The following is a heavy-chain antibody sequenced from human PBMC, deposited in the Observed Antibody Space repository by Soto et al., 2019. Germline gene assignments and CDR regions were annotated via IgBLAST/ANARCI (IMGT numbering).Heavy chain of an antibody. V-gene: IGHV1-2*04. CDR3: ARAYYYDSSGCDY. CDR1: GYIFTSYS. J-gene: IGHJ4*02. D-gene: IGHD3-22*01. CDR2: INTDSGDT. Sequence: ASVKVSCKASGYIFTSYSIHWVRQAPGQGLEWMGWINTDSGDTKYSQKFQGWVTMSRDTSISTAYMELSRLRSDDTAVYYCARAYYYDSSGCDYWGQGTLVTVSS.